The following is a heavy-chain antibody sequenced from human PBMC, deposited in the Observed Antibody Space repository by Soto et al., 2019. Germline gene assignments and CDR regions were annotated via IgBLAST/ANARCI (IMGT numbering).Heavy chain of an antibody. CDR3: AREDIVVVPAAIPGLYYYYYYGMDI. CDR2: IYYSGST. J-gene: IGHJ6*02. V-gene: IGHV4-61*01. Sequence: SETLSLTCTVSGGSVSSGSYYWSWIRQPPGKGLEWIGYIYYSGSTNYNPSLKSRITINPDISKNQFSLQPNSVTPEDTAVYYCAREDIVVVPAAIPGLYYYYYYGMDIWGQGTTVTVSS. CDR1: GGSVSSGSYY. D-gene: IGHD2-2*02.